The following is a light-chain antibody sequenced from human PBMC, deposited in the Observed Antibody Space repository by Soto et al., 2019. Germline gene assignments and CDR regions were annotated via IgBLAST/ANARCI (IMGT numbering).Light chain of an antibody. J-gene: IGKJ5*01. CDR3: QQRSNWPPEVT. Sequence: SQSPATLSVSTGERATLSCRASQSVSSNLAWYQQKPGQAPRLLIYDASNRATGIPARFSGSGSGTDFTLTISSLEPEDFAVYYCQQRSNWPPEVTFGQRTRLAIK. CDR2: DAS. CDR1: QSVSSN. V-gene: IGKV3-11*01.